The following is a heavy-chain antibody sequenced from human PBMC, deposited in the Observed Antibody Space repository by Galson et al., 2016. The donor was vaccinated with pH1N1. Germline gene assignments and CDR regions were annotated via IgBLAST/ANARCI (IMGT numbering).Heavy chain of an antibody. Sequence: TLSLTCTVSGGSISSGGIYWHWIRQLPGKGLEWIGFIYDNKNTYYNPSLKSRISMSVDTSKNHFSLKMRSVTAADTAVYFCARDPRGYSYGYGRTWFDPWGQGTLVTVSS. D-gene: IGHD5-18*01. CDR3: ARDPRGYSYGYGRTWFDP. CDR2: IYDNKNT. V-gene: IGHV4-31*03. CDR1: GGSISSGGIY. J-gene: IGHJ5*02.